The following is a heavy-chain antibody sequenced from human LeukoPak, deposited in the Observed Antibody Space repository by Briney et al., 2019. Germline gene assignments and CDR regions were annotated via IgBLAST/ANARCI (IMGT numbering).Heavy chain of an antibody. CDR1: GFTFKNYG. Sequence: PGGSLRLSCAGSGFTFKNYGVHRVRQPPGKGLEWVAGISYDGGHIYYGDSVKGRFTISRDNSKNTVYVEMNSLRAEDTAVYYCAKGCSSTSCAIEFDYWGQGTLVTVSS. CDR3: AKGCSSTSCAIEFDY. CDR2: ISYDGGHI. V-gene: IGHV3-30*18. J-gene: IGHJ4*02. D-gene: IGHD2-2*01.